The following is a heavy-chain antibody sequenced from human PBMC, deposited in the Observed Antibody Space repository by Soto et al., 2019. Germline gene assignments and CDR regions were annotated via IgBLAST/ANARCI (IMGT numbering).Heavy chain of an antibody. Sequence: GGPLRLSCSVSGFTFSKSAMHWVRQAQGKGLEYVSGITSDGDSTWHADSVKDRFTISRDNSKNTLFLQMSSLRVEDTAIYFCVKGNQLLRYYFEFWGPGTLVTVSS. D-gene: IGHD2-15*01. CDR3: VKGNQLLRYYFEF. CDR1: GFTFSKSA. V-gene: IGHV3-64D*06. CDR2: ITSDGDST. J-gene: IGHJ4*01.